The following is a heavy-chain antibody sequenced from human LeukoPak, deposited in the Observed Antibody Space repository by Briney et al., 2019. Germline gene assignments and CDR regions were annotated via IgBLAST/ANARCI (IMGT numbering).Heavy chain of an antibody. CDR2: IKSDGSS. V-gene: IGHV3-74*01. Sequence: TGGSLRLSCAASGFTFSSYWMRWVRQAPGKGLVWVSRIKSDGSSIYADSVKGRFTISRDNAKNTLYLQMNSLRAEDTAVYYCARAVTYYYGSVTYDWFDPWGQGTLVTVSS. CDR1: GFTFSSYW. J-gene: IGHJ5*02. D-gene: IGHD3-10*01. CDR3: ARAVTYYYGSVTYDWFDP.